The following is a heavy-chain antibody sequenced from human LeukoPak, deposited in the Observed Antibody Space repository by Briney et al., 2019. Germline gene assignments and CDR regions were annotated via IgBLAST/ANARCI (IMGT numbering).Heavy chain of an antibody. CDR2: ISYDGSNK. CDR1: GFSFSSYD. Sequence: GGSLRLSCAASGFSFSSYDMHWVRQAPGKGLEWVAVISYDGSNKYYADSVKGRFTISRDNAKNTLYLQMNSLRAEDTAVYYCARVAYDILTGRRGAFDIWGQGTMVTVSS. V-gene: IGHV3-30*03. CDR3: ARVAYDILTGRRGAFDI. J-gene: IGHJ3*02. D-gene: IGHD3-9*01.